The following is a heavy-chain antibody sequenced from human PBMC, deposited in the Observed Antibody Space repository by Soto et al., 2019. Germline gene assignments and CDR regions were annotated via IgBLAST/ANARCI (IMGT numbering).Heavy chain of an antibody. CDR1: GYTFTGYY. V-gene: IGHV1-2*02. D-gene: IGHD3-3*01. Sequence: VKVSCKASGYTFTGYYMHWVRQAPGQGLEWMGWINPNSGGTNYAQKFQGRVTMTRDTSISTAYMELSRLRSDDTAVYYCARGITIFGVVKRSHYGMDVWGQGTTVTVSS. CDR2: INPNSGGT. J-gene: IGHJ6*02. CDR3: ARGITIFGVVKRSHYGMDV.